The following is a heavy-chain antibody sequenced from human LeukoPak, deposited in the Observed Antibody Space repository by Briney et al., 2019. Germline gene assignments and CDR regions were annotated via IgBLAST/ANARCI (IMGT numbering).Heavy chain of an antibody. CDR1: GYTFTSYY. J-gene: IGHJ4*02. D-gene: IGHD3-10*01. CDR3: ATQLKDYYGSGSYYNFDY. CDR2: ISPSGGST. V-gene: IGHV1-46*01. Sequence: GASVKVSCKASGYTFTSYYMHWVRQAPGQGLEWMGIISPSGGSTSYAQKFQGRVTMTRDMSTSTVYMELSSLRSEDTAVYYCATQLKDYYGSGSYYNFDYWGQGTLVTVSS.